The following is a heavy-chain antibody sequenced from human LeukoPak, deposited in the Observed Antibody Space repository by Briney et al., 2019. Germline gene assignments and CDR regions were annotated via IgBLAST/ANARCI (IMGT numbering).Heavy chain of an antibody. V-gene: IGHV3-21*01. CDR3: AREGITAMADAWNDY. CDR1: GFTFSSYS. Sequence: GGSLRLSCAASGFTFSSYSMNWVRQAPGKGLERVSSIGTTSNSMYYADSLKGRFTISRDNAESSLYLRMNSLRVEDTAVYFCAREGITAMADAWNDYWGQGTLVTVSS. CDR2: IGTTSNSM. D-gene: IGHD5-18*01. J-gene: IGHJ4*02.